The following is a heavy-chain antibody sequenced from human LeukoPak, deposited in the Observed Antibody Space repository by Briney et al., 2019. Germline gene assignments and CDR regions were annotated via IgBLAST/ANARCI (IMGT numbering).Heavy chain of an antibody. D-gene: IGHD2-15*01. V-gene: IGHV1-69*13. CDR1: GGTFSSYA. Sequence: ASVKVSCKASGGTFSSYAISWVRQAPGQGLEWMGGIIPIFGTANYAQKFQGRVTITADESTSTAYMELSSLRSDDTAVYYCARDCSGGSCNTAIDYWGQGTLVAVSS. CDR2: IIPIFGTA. J-gene: IGHJ4*02. CDR3: ARDCSGGSCNTAIDY.